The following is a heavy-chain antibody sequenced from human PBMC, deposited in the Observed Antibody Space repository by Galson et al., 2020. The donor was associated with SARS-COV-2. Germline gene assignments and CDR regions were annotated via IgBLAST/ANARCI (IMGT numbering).Heavy chain of an antibody. D-gene: IGHD3-16*01. CDR3: ARIPAHLGMDDFYYYGMDV. CDR2: IDWDDDK. CDR1: GFSLSTSGMC. J-gene: IGHJ6*02. V-gene: IGHV2-70*01. Sequence: SGPTLVKPTQTLTLTCPFSGFSLSTSGMCVSWIRQPPGKALEWLALIDWDDDKYYSTSLKTRLTISKDTSKNQVVLTMTNIDPVDTATYYCARIPAHLGMDDFYYYGMDVWGQGTTVTVSS.